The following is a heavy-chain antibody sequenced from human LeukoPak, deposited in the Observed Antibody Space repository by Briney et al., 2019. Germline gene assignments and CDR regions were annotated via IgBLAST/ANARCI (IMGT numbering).Heavy chain of an antibody. CDR1: GGSFSGYY. J-gene: IGHJ4*02. CDR2: INHSGST. Sequence: PSETLSLTCAVYGGSFSGYYWSWIRQPPGKGLEWTGEINHSGSTNYNPSLKSRVTISVDTSKNQFSLKLSSVTAADTAVYYCAGGQGHLNIYSYAHKLFDYWGQGTLVTVSS. V-gene: IGHV4-34*01. CDR3: AGGQGHLNIYSYAHKLFDY. D-gene: IGHD5-18*01.